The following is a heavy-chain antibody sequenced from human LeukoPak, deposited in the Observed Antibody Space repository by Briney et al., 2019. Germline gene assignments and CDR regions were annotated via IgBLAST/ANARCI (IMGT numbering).Heavy chain of an antibody. CDR1: GGSISSGGYS. V-gene: IGHV4-30-2*06. Sequence: PSETLSLTCAVSGGSISSGGYSWSWIRQSPVKGLEWIGYIYHSGSTYYNPSLKSRVTISVDRSKNQFSLKLSSVTAADTAVYYCARIDLLFSYAMDVWGQGTTVTVSS. D-gene: IGHD2/OR15-2a*01. J-gene: IGHJ6*02. CDR2: IYHSGST. CDR3: ARIDLLFSYAMDV.